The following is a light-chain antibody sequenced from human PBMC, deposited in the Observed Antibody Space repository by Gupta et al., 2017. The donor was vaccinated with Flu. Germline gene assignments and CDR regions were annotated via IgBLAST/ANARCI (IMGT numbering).Light chain of an antibody. V-gene: IGKV1-5*03. J-gene: IGKJ2*01. CDR1: QSISNW. CDR2: KAS. Sequence: PSTLSASVGDRVTITCRASQSISNWLACYQQKSGKAPKLLIYKASGLQSGVPSRFSGSGSGTEFSLTISSLQPDDFATYYCQQDYSYSDTFGQGTKVEIK. CDR3: QQDYSYSDT.